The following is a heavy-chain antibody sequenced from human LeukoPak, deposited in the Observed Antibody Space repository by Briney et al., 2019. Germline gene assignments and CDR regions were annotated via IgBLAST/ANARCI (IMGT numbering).Heavy chain of an antibody. J-gene: IGHJ5*02. CDR3: VRARAMGIAAAGNNWFDP. V-gene: IGHV4-59*01. CDR1: GGSISTYY. CDR2: IYYSGST. D-gene: IGHD6-13*01. Sequence: PSETLSLTCTVSGGSISTYYWSWIRQPPGKGLEWIGYIYYSGSTNYNPSLKSRVTISVDTSKNQFSLKLSSVTAADTAVYYCVRARAMGIAAAGNNWFDPWGQGTLVTVSS.